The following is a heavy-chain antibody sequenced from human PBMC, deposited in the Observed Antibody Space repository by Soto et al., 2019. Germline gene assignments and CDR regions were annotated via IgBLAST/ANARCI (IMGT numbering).Heavy chain of an antibody. Sequence: EVQLLESGGGLVQPGGSLRLSCAASGFTFSSYAMTWVRQAPGKGLEWVSAISGSCGSTYYADSVKGRFTISRDNSKNTLYLQMNSLRAEDTAVYYCAKTLYYYDPGGYQWGQGTLVTVSS. D-gene: IGHD3-22*01. CDR2: ISGSCGST. CDR1: GFTFSSYA. V-gene: IGHV3-23*01. J-gene: IGHJ4*02. CDR3: AKTLYYYDPGGYQ.